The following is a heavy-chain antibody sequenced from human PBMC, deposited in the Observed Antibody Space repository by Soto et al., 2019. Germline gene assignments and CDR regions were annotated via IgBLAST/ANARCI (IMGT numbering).Heavy chain of an antibody. D-gene: IGHD6-6*01. Sequence: SQTLSLTCAISGDSVSSNSVAWNWIRQSPSRGLEWLGRTYYRSKWYNDYAVSVKSRITINPDTSKNQFSLQLNSVTPEDTAVYYCARTSSSHQANIIDYWGQGTLVTVSS. CDR3: ARTSSSHQANIIDY. V-gene: IGHV6-1*01. CDR2: TYYRSKWYN. J-gene: IGHJ4*02. CDR1: GDSVSSNSVA.